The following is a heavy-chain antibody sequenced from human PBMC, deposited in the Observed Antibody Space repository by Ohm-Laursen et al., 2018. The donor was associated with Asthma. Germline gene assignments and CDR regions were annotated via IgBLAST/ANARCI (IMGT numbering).Heavy chain of an antibody. V-gene: IGHV1-69*13. CDR1: GGTFSSYA. J-gene: IGHJ6*02. D-gene: IGHD3-3*01. Sequence: SVKVSCKASGGTFSSYAISWVRQAPGQGLEWMGGIIPIFGTANYAQKFQGRVTITADESTSTAYMELSSLRSEDTAVYYCAAAPEIDTIFGEQPAYYGMDVWGQGTTVTVSS. CDR3: AAAPEIDTIFGEQPAYYGMDV. CDR2: IIPIFGTA.